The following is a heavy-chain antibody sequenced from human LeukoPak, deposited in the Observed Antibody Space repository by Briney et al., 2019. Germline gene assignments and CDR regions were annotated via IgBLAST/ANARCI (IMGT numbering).Heavy chain of an antibody. D-gene: IGHD3-16*01. V-gene: IGHV3-66*01. J-gene: IGHJ4*02. CDR1: GFTVSSNY. Sequence: GGSLRLSCAASGFTVSSNYMSWVRQAPGKGLEWVSVIYTGGSTYYADSVKGRFTISRDNSKNTLYLQMNSLRVEDTAVYYCARVGDYVCKDWGQGTLVTVSS. CDR2: IYTGGST. CDR3: ARVGDYVCKD.